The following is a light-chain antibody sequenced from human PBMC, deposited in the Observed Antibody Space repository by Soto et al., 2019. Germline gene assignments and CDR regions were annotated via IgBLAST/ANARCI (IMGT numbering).Light chain of an antibody. CDR2: AAS. V-gene: IGKV1-9*01. CDR3: RQLNSYPIT. CDR1: QGINNY. J-gene: IGKJ3*01. Sequence: DIQLTQSPSFLSASVGDRVTITCRASQGINNYLGWYQQKPGKAPKLLIYAASTLQRGVPSRFSGSGSGTEFSLTISSLQPEDFATYYYRQLNSYPITFGPGTKVDI.